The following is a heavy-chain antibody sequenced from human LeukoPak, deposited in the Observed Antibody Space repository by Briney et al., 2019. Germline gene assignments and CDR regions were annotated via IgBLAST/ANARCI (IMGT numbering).Heavy chain of an antibody. Sequence: GGSLRLSCAASGFTFSSYAMSWVRQAPGKGLEWVSTISGSGSRTYYADSVKGRFTISRDNSKNTLYLQMNSLRAEDTAVYHCAKGRYYYDNSDAFEIWGQGTMVTVSS. J-gene: IGHJ3*02. D-gene: IGHD3-22*01. CDR1: GFTFSSYA. CDR2: ISGSGSRT. CDR3: AKGRYYYDNSDAFEI. V-gene: IGHV3-23*01.